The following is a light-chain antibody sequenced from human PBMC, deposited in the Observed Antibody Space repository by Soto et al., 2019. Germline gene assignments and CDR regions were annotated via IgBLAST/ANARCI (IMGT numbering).Light chain of an antibody. J-gene: IGKJ2*03. V-gene: IGKV3-20*01. CDR2: GAS. Sequence: EIVLTQSPGTLSLSPGDRVTLSCRASQSVSRSHLAWYQQRPGQAPRLLIYGASSRATGIADRFSGSGSGTAFTLTISRLEPEDLAVYFCQQYGTSPPFSFGQGTKLEIK. CDR3: QQYGTSPPFS. CDR1: QSVSRSH.